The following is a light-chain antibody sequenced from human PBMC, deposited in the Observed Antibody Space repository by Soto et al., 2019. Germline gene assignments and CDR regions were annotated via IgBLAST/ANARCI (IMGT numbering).Light chain of an antibody. Sequence: DIQLTQSPSFLSASVGDRITITCRASQGISSYLAWYQQKPGKAPKLLIYAASTLQSGVPSRFSGSGSGTELTLTISSLQPEDFATYHCQQLNSYPLTFGQGTKVEIK. CDR3: QQLNSYPLT. V-gene: IGKV1-9*01. CDR2: AAS. CDR1: QGISSY. J-gene: IGKJ1*01.